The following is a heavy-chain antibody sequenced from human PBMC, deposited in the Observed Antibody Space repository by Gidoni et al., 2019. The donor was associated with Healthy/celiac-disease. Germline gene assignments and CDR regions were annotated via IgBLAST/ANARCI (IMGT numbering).Heavy chain of an antibody. CDR2: INHSGST. J-gene: IGHJ4*02. CDR1: GGSFSGYY. Sequence: QVQLQQWGAGLLKPSETLSLTCAVYGGSFSGYYWSWIRQPPGKWLEWIGEINHSGSTNYNPSLKSRVTISVDTSKNQFSLKLSSVTAADTAVYYCAVLGKGSGFDYWGQGTLVTVSS. CDR3: AVLGKGSGFDY. V-gene: IGHV4-34*01. D-gene: IGHD2-15*01.